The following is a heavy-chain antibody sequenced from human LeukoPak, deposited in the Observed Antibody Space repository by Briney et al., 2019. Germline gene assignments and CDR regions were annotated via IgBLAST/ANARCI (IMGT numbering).Heavy chain of an antibody. J-gene: IGHJ4*02. CDR1: GFTFSGYA. Sequence: GGSLRLSCAASGFTFSGYAMSWVRQAPGKGLEWVSAINRSGGSKYYADSVKGRFTISRDNSKNTLYLQMNSLRAEDTAVYYCAKLGYYDYVWGSYRFYYFDYWGQGTLVTVSS. D-gene: IGHD3-16*02. V-gene: IGHV3-23*01. CDR3: AKLGYYDYVWGSYRFYYFDY. CDR2: INRSGGSK.